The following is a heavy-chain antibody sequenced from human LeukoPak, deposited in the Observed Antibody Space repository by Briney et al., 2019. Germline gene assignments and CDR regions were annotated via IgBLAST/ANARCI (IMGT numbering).Heavy chain of an antibody. D-gene: IGHD3/OR15-3a*01. V-gene: IGHV3-23*01. Sequence: PGGSLRLSCAASQFTFTSYAMSWVRQAPGRGLEWVSSIGDSGVPTYYADSVKGRFTISRDNSQNTLYLQMNSLRADDTAVYYCAKVATWTYFDSWGLGTLVTVSS. CDR1: QFTFTSYA. J-gene: IGHJ4*02. CDR3: AKVATWTYFDS. CDR2: IGDSGVPT.